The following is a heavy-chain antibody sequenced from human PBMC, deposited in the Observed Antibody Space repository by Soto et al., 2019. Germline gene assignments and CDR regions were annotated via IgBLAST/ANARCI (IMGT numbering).Heavy chain of an antibody. CDR1: VGSISSSSYY. CDR3: ARSWLGELWGRRVGWGDP. J-gene: IGHJ5*02. CDR2: IYYSGST. V-gene: IGHV4-39*01. Sequence: SETLSLTCTVSVGSISSSSYYWGWIRQPPGKGLEWIGSIYYSGSTYYNPSLKSRVTISVDTSKNQFSLKLSSVTAADTAVYYCARSWLGELWGRRVGWGDPWGQGNLVTVSS. D-gene: IGHD3-10*01.